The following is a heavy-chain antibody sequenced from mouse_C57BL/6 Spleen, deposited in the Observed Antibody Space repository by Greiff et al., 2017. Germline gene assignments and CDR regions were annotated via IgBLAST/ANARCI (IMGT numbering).Heavy chain of an antibody. J-gene: IGHJ1*03. V-gene: IGHV5-17*01. CDR3: ARDLGSSYDWYFDV. CDR1: GFTFSDYG. D-gene: IGHD1-1*01. CDR2: ISSGSSTI. Sequence: EVKLMESGGGLVKPGGSLKLSCAASGFTFSDYGMHWVRQAPEKGLEWVAYISSGSSTIYYADTVKGRFTISRDNAKNTLFLQMTSLRSEDTAMYYCARDLGSSYDWYFDVWGTGTTVTVSS.